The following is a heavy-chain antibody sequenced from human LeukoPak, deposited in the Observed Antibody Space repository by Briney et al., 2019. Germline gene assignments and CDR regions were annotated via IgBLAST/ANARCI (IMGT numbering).Heavy chain of an antibody. D-gene: IGHD5-18*01. J-gene: IGHJ5*02. CDR1: GGSISSYY. CDR2: IYYSGST. V-gene: IGHV4-59*08. Sequence: SETLSLTCTVSGGSISSYYWSWIRQPPGKGLEWIGYIYYSGSTNYNPSLKSRVTISVDTSKNQFSLKLRSLTAADTAVYYCARHVGYGNNWFDPWGQRTLVTVSS. CDR3: ARHVGYGNNWFDP.